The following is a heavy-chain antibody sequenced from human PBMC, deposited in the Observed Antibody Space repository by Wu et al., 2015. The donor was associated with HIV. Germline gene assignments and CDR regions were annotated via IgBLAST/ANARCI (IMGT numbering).Heavy chain of an antibody. CDR3: ARAPMVRGVIIYYFDY. CDR2: INPNSGGT. Sequence: QVQLVQSGAEVKKPGASVKVSCKASGYTFTGYYMHWVRQAPGQGLEWMGWINPNSGGTNYAQKFQGRVTMTRDTSISTAYMELSRLRSDDTAVYYCARAPMVRGVIIYYFDYWGQGTLVTVSS. CDR1: GYTFTGYY. V-gene: IGHV1-2*02. D-gene: IGHD3-10*01. J-gene: IGHJ4*02.